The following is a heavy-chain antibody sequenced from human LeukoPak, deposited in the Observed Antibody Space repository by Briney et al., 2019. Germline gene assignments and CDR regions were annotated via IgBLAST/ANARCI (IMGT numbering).Heavy chain of an antibody. Sequence: SETLSLTCAVYGGSFSGYYWSWIRQPPGKGLEWIGEINHSGSTNYNPSLKSRVTISVDTSKNQFSLKLSSVTAADTAVYYCARVPRRGPGRAPFDYWGQGTPVTVSS. CDR3: ARVPRRGPGRAPFDY. V-gene: IGHV4-34*01. D-gene: IGHD1-14*01. CDR2: INHSGST. J-gene: IGHJ4*02. CDR1: GGSFSGYY.